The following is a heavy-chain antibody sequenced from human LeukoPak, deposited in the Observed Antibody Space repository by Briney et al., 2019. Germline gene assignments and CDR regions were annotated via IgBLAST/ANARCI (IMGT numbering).Heavy chain of an antibody. V-gene: IGHV3-73*01. CDR3: TRQPPYYYYMDV. J-gene: IGHJ6*03. CDR1: GFTFSSYG. Sequence: PGGSLRLSCAASGFTFSSYGMHWVRQASGKGLEWVGRIRSKANSYATAYAASVKGRFTISRDDSKNTAYLQMNSLKTEDTAVYYCTRQPPYYYYMDVWGKGTTVTVSS. CDR2: IRSKANSYAT.